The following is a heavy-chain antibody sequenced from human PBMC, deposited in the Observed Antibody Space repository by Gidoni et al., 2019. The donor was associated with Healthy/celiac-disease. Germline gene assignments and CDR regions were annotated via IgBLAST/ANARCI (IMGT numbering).Heavy chain of an antibody. CDR3: ARQYYDILPLYGMDV. V-gene: IGHV3-33*01. J-gene: IGHJ6*02. D-gene: IGHD3-9*01. CDR1: GFTFSSYG. CDR2: IWYDGSNK. Sequence: QVELVESGGGVVQPGRSLRLSCAASGFTFSSYGMHWVRQAPGKGLEWVAVIWYDGSNKYYADSVKGRFTISRDNSKNTLYLQMNSLRAEDTAVYYCARQYYDILPLYGMDVWGQGTTVTVSS.